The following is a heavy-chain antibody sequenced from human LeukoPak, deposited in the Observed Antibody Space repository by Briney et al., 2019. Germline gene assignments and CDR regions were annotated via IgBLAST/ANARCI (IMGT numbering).Heavy chain of an antibody. CDR1: GGSISRSNW. CDR3: ARERRPTYYDFWSGYYI. J-gene: IGHJ4*02. Sequence: SETLSLTCAVSGGSISRSNWWSWIRQPPGKGLEWIGEINHSGSTNYNPSLKSRVTISVDTSKNQFSLKLSPVTAADTAVYYCARERRPTYYDFWSGYYIWGQGTLVTVSS. V-gene: IGHV4-4*02. CDR2: INHSGST. D-gene: IGHD3-3*01.